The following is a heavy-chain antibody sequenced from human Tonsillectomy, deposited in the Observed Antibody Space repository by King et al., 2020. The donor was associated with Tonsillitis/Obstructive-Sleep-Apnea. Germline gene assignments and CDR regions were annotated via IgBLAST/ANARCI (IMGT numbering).Heavy chain of an antibody. D-gene: IGHD1-26*01. CDR1: GFTVSSNS. Sequence: VQLVESGGGLVQPGGSLRLSCAASGFTVSSNSMSWVRQAPGKGLEWVSLIYSGGSTFYADSVKGRFTISRDNSKNTLYLQMNSLRAEDTAVYFCAGPPSASFYMDVWGKGTPVTVSS. CDR2: IYSGGST. J-gene: IGHJ6*03. CDR3: AGPPSASFYMDV. V-gene: IGHV3-66*01.